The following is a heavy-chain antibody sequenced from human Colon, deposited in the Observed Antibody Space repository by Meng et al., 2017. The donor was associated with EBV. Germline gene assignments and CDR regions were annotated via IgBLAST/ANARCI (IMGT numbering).Heavy chain of an antibody. V-gene: IGHV4-39*07. D-gene: IGHD3-3*02. J-gene: IGHJ4*02. CDR1: GGSITSTSSY. CDR3: VISSHN. CDR2: IYYRGST. Sequence: QLHLQASGPGLVNPAATLSLTCTSAGGSITSTSSYWGWVRQPPGKGLEWIGSIYYRGSTNYNPSLKSRISMSVDMSKNQFSLKVNSVTAADTAIYYCVISSHNWGQGTLVTVSS.